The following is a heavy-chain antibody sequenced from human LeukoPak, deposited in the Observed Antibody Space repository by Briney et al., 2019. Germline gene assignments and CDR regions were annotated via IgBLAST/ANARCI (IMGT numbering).Heavy chain of an antibody. J-gene: IGHJ4*02. CDR2: IIPILGIA. CDR3: AVYISGARGLDY. D-gene: IGHD5-18*01. CDR1: GGTFSSYA. Sequence: ASVKVSCKASGGTFSSYAISWVRQAPGQGLEWMGRIIPILGIANYAQKFQGRVTITADKSTSTAYMELSSLRSEDTAVYYCAVYISGARGLDYWGQGTLSPSPQ. V-gene: IGHV1-69*04.